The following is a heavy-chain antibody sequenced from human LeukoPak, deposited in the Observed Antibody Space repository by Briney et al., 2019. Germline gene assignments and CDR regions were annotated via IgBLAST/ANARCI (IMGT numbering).Heavy chain of an antibody. CDR1: GYTFTSYG. J-gene: IGHJ4*02. D-gene: IGHD2-8*01. CDR2: ISAYNGNT. CDR3: ARDEGRDCTNGVCYGPGYSGYDRY. V-gene: IGHV1-18*01. Sequence: ASVKVSCKASGYTFTSYGISWVRQAPGQGLEWMGWISAYNGNTNYAQKLQGRVTMTTDTSTSTAYMELRSLRSDDTAVYYCARDEGRDCTNGVCYGPGYSGYDRYWGQGTLVTVSS.